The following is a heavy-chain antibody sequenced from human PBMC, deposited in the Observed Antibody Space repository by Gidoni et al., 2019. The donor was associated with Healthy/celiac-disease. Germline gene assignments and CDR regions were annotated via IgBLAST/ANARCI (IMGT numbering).Heavy chain of an antibody. CDR2: ISWNSGSI. Sequence: EVQLVESGGGLVQPGRSLRLSCAASGFTFDDYAMHWVRQAPGKGLEWVSGISWNSGSIGYADSVKGRFTISRDNAKNSLYLQMNSLRAEDTALYYCAKEAAAAGTGFDYWGQGTLVTVSS. V-gene: IGHV3-9*01. CDR1: GFTFDDYA. CDR3: AKEAAAAGTGFDY. D-gene: IGHD6-13*01. J-gene: IGHJ4*02.